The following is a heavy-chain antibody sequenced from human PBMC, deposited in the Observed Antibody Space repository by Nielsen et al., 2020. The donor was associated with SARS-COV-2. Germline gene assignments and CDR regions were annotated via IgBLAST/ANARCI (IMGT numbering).Heavy chain of an antibody. CDR1: GGSFSGYY. CDR3: ARDRVVVPAAMWRVATNFRDY. V-gene: IGHV4-34*01. D-gene: IGHD2-2*01. J-gene: IGHJ4*02. Sequence: SETLSLTCAVYGGSFSGYYWSWIRQPPGKGLEWIGEINHSGSTNYNPSLKSRVTISVDTSKNQFSLKLSSVTAADTAVYYCARDRVVVPAAMWRVATNFRDYWGQGTLVTVSS. CDR2: INHSGST.